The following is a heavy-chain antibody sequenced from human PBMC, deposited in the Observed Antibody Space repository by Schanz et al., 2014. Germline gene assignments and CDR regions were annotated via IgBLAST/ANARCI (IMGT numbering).Heavy chain of an antibody. J-gene: IGHJ4*02. CDR1: GGSINSNSYY. Sequence: QLQLQESGPGLVKPSETLSLICSVSGGSINSNSYYWGWIRQPPGKGLEWIGNVFYTGTTYTNPSLRSRLTLSVETSNNQFSLKLTSVTAADTAVYFCARHGPLAGIPLDYWGQGTLVTVSS. D-gene: IGHD6-19*01. V-gene: IGHV4-39*01. CDR3: ARHGPLAGIPLDY. CDR2: VFYTGTT.